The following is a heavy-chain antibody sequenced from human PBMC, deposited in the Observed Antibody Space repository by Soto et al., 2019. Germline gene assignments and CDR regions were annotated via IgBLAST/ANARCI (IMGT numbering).Heavy chain of an antibody. V-gene: IGHV1-46*01. J-gene: IGHJ4*02. D-gene: IGHD1-26*01. CDR3: ARAGAYGCMDY. CDR1: GYTFTSYY. CDR2: INPSGGST. Sequence: QVQLVQSGAEVKKPGASVKVSCKASGYTFTSYYMHWVRQAPGQGLEWMGIINPSGGSTSYAQKFHGSDTLPWDAPTRSVDMELSSLRSEATAGYYCARAGAYGCMDYWGQGTLVTVSS.